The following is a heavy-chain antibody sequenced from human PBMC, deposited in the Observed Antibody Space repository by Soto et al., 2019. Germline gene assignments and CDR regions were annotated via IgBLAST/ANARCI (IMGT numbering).Heavy chain of an antibody. V-gene: IGHV3-74*01. J-gene: IGHJ4*02. Sequence: TGGSLRLSCAASGFTFSSYWMHWFRQAPGKGLMWVSRINSGGGTTTYADSVKGRFTISRDNAKNTMYLQMNGLRAEDTALYYCARWFTYGNFDYFDYWGQGTQVNVSS. CDR2: INSGGGTT. CDR1: GFTFSSYW. CDR3: ARWFTYGNFDYFDY. D-gene: IGHD3-10*01.